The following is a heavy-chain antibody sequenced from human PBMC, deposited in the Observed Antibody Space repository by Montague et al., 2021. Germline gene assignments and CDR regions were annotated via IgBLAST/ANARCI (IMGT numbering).Heavy chain of an antibody. CDR3: ARRGGYSARQYSGWDV. D-gene: IGHD2-15*01. J-gene: IGHJ6*02. CDR1: GDSINTPNW. V-gene: IGHV4-4*02. Sequence: SETLSLTCAVSGDSINTPNWWTWVRQFPGKGLEWIREVYHTGSTNYKPSLKSRVTLSVAKSKNPFSLKMTSVTAADTAIYYCARRGGYSARQYSGWDVWGQGSTVTVSS. CDR2: VYHTGST.